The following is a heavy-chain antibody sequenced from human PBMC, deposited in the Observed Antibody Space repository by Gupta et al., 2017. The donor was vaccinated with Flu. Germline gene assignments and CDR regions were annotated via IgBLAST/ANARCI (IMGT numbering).Heavy chain of an antibody. CDR2: IWYDGNNK. CDR3: AREIVGGAFDI. V-gene: IGHV3-33*01. CDR1: GFPFSTYA. Sequence: QVQLVESGGGVVQPGRSLRLSCAASGFPFSTYAMHWVRQAPGKGLEWVAVIWYDGNNKYYTDSVKGRFTISRDNSKNTLDLQMNSLRAEDSAVYYCAREIVGGAFDIWGQGTMVTVSS. D-gene: IGHD3-16*01. J-gene: IGHJ3*02.